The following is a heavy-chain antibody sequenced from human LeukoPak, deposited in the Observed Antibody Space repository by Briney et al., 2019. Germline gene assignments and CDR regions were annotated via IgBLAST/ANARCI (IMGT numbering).Heavy chain of an antibody. CDR3: ARAGYSSSWYGNYYYYYMDV. CDR1: GFTFSDYY. CDR2: ISSSGSTI. J-gene: IGHJ6*03. V-gene: IGHV3-11*04. D-gene: IGHD6-13*01. Sequence: GGSLRLSCAASGFTFSDYYMSWIRQAPGKGLEWVSYISSSGSTIYYADSVKGRFTISRDNAKNSLYLQMNSLRAEDTAVYYCARAGYSSSWYGNYYYYYMDVWGKGTTVTISS.